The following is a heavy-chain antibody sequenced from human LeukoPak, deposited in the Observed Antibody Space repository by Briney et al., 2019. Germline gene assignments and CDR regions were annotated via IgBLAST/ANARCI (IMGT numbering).Heavy chain of an antibody. CDR1: GYTFTNYY. CDR2: MNPNSGAT. V-gene: IGHV1-2*02. CDR3: ARGAYYGDNFPLHY. Sequence: ASVKVSCKGSGYTFTNYYLHWVRQAPGQGVEWMGWMNPNSGATEYQQNFQGRVTMTRDTSISTAYLEVFSLTSDDAAVYYCARGAYYGDNFPLHYWGQGSFVIVSS. D-gene: IGHD4-23*01. J-gene: IGHJ4*02.